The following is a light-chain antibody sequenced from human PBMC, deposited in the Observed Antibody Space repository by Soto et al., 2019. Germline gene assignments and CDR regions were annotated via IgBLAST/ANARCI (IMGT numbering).Light chain of an antibody. J-gene: IGKJ1*01. CDR3: QKYNSAPQT. V-gene: IGKV1-27*01. CDR1: QGISNS. CDR2: AAS. Sequence: DIQMTQSPSSLSASVGDRVTITCRASQGISNSLAWYQQKPGKVPKLLIYAASTLQSGVPSRFSGSGSGTDFTLIISSLQPEYVATYYCQKYNSAPQTFGQGTKVEIK.